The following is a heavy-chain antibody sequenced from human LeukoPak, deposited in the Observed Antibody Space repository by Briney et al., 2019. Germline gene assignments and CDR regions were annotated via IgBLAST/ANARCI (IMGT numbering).Heavy chain of an antibody. D-gene: IGHD6-19*01. J-gene: IGHJ4*02. V-gene: IGHV3-30-3*01. CDR2: ISYDGSNK. CDR3: AREIAVAGSLDY. CDR1: GFTFSSYA. Sequence: GGSLRLSCAASGFTFSSYAMPGVRQAPGKGLEWVAVISYDGSNKYYADSVKGRFTISRDSARNSLYLQMNSLRAEDTAVYYCAREIAVAGSLDYWGQGTLVTVSS.